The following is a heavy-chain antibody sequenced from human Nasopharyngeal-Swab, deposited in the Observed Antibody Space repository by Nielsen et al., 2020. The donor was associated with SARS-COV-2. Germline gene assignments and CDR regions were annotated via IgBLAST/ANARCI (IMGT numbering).Heavy chain of an antibody. CDR3: AKDQRWAARDVDAFDV. Sequence: WIRQPPGKGLEWVSVISDSGGSTYYADSVKGRFTISRDNSKNTLYLQMNSLRAEDTAVYYCAKDQRWAARDVDAFDVWGQGTTVTVSS. J-gene: IGHJ3*01. D-gene: IGHD6-6*01. CDR2: ISDSGGST. V-gene: IGHV3-23*01.